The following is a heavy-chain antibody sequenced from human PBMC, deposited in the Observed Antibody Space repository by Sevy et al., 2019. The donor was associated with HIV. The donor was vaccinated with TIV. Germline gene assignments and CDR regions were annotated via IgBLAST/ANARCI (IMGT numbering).Heavy chain of an antibody. Sequence: GRSLRLSCAASGFTFSSYAMSWVRQAPGKALEWVSTISGGGDSTYYADSVKGRFTISRDNSKNTLYLQLNSLRAEDTAVYYCAKDNSYCSGGTCYVDYWGQGTLVTVSS. CDR2: ISGGGDST. CDR3: AKDNSYCSGGTCYVDY. D-gene: IGHD2-15*01. J-gene: IGHJ4*02. V-gene: IGHV3-23*01. CDR1: GFTFSSYA.